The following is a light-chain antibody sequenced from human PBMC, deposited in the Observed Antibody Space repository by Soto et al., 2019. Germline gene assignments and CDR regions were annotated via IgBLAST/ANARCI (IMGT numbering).Light chain of an antibody. CDR3: QQNNIVPLT. CDR2: DAS. Sequence: DIQMTQSPSSLSASVGERITITCQASQDINSYLNWFQQKPGKAPKLLIYDASKLDTGVPSRFSGSGSGTEFSFTISSLQPEDIATYYCQQNNIVPLTFGGGTKVEI. V-gene: IGKV1-33*01. J-gene: IGKJ4*01. CDR1: QDINSY.